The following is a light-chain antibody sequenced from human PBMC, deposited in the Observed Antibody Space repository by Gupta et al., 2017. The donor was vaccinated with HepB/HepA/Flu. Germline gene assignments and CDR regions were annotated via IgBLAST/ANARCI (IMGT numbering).Light chain of an antibody. CDR2: GAS. CDR1: QDISRW. Sequence: DIQMTQSPSSVSASVGDRVTITCRASQDISRWLAWYQQKPGKAPKPLIYGASTLQSGVPSRFSGSGSGTDFTLTISGLQREDFATYFCQQGNSLPLTFGGGTKVEIK. CDR3: QQGNSLPLT. V-gene: IGKV1-12*01. J-gene: IGKJ4*01.